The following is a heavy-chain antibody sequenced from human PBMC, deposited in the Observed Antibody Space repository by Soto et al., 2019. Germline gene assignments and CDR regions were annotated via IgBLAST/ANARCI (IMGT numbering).Heavy chain of an antibody. J-gene: IGHJ6*03. V-gene: IGHV3-9*01. D-gene: IGHD6-6*01. Sequence: GGSLRLSCAASGFTFDDYAMHWVRQALGKGLEWVSGISWNSGSIGYADSVKGRFTVSRDNAKNSLYLQMNSLRAEDTALYYCAKGYSSSSHPNYHSYYMDVWGKGTTVTLSS. CDR1: GFTFDDYA. CDR3: AKGYSSSSHPNYHSYYMDV. CDR2: ISWNSGSI.